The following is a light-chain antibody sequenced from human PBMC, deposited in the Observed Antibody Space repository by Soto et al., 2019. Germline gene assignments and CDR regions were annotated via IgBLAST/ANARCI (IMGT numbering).Light chain of an antibody. CDR3: QQYGSSPLLT. J-gene: IGKJ5*01. CDR1: QGVSSYY. Sequence: EIVLTQSPGTLSLSPGERATLSCRASQGVSSYYLAWYQQKPGQAPRLLIYGASSRATGIPDRFSGSGSGTDFTLTISRLEPEDFAVYYCQQYGSSPLLTFGQGTRLEIK. CDR2: GAS. V-gene: IGKV3-20*01.